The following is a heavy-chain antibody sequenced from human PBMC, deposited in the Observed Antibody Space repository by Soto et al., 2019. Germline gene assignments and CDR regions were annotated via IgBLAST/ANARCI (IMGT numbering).Heavy chain of an antibody. CDR1: GFTFSNYW. Sequence: EVQLVESGGGLVQPGGSLRLSCAASGFTFSNYWMTWVRQAPGKGLEWVANIKQAGSEKYYVGSVKGRFTISRDDAENSLYLQMNSLRADDTAVYYCARAYSDSTWGSYPLVYWGQGTLVTVSS. CDR3: ARAYSDSTWGSYPLVY. CDR2: IKQAGSEK. J-gene: IGHJ4*02. V-gene: IGHV3-7*01. D-gene: IGHD3-16*02.